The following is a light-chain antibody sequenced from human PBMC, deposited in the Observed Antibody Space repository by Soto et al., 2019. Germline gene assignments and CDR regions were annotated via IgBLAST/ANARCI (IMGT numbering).Light chain of an antibody. V-gene: IGKV3-15*01. CDR1: QSVSSN. CDR3: QQYKNWPPA. CDR2: GAS. J-gene: IGKJ3*01. Sequence: EIVMTQSPATLSVSPGERATLSRRASQSVSSNLAWHQQKPGQAPRLLIYGASTRATGIPARFSGSGSGTEFTLTISSLQSEDFAVYYCQQYKNWPPAFGPGTKVDIK.